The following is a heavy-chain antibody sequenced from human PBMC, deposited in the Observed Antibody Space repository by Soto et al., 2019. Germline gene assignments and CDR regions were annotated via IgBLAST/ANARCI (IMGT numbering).Heavy chain of an antibody. CDR3: VRSYSGTDGCFDP. Sequence: EVQLVESGGGLVQPGGSLRLSCVASGFTISSHWMHWVRQAPGTGLVWVSRINSDGSSTSYADSVKGRFIISRDNAKNTLYLQMTILRAEDTAVDYCVRSYSGTDGCFDPWGQGTLVTVSS. D-gene: IGHD1-26*01. CDR2: INSDGSST. CDR1: GFTISSHW. J-gene: IGHJ5*02. V-gene: IGHV3-74*01.